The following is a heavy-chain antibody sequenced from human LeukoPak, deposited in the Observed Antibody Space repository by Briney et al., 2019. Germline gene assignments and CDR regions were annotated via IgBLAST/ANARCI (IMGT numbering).Heavy chain of an antibody. CDR1: GFTFSSYS. CDR3: ARYPGPFDY. CDR2: IKEDGSEK. V-gene: IGHV3-7*01. Sequence: GGSLRLSCAASGFTFSSYSMNWVRQAPGKGLEWVANIKEDGSEKYYVDSVKGRFTISRDNAKNSLYLQMNSLRAEDTAVYYCARYPGPFDYWGQGTLVTVSS. J-gene: IGHJ4*02. D-gene: IGHD7-27*01.